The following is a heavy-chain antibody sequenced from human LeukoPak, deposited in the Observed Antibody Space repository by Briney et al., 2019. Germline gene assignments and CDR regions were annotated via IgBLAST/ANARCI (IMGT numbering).Heavy chain of an antibody. D-gene: IGHD3-22*01. J-gene: IGHJ3*02. Sequence: GGSLRLSCAASGFTFSSYAMNWVRQAPGKGLEWVSTISGSGGSTYYADSVKGRFTISRDNAKNSLYLQMNSLRAEDTAVYYCARGLHYYDSGGYYYPDAFDIWGQGTMVTVSS. CDR2: ISGSGGST. V-gene: IGHV3-23*01. CDR1: GFTFSSYA. CDR3: ARGLHYYDSGGYYYPDAFDI.